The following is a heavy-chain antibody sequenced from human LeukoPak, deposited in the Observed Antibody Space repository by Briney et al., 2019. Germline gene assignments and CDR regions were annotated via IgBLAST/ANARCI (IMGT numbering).Heavy chain of an antibody. J-gene: IGHJ4*02. Sequence: GGSLRLSCAASGFTFDDYGMSWVRQVPGKGLEWVSGINWNGGSTGYADSVKGRFTISRDNAKNSLYLQMNSLRAEDTALYYCASLNPGIAAAGTFDYWGQGTLVTVSS. CDR2: INWNGGST. V-gene: IGHV3-20*04. CDR1: GFTFDDYG. CDR3: ASLNPGIAAAGTFDY. D-gene: IGHD6-13*01.